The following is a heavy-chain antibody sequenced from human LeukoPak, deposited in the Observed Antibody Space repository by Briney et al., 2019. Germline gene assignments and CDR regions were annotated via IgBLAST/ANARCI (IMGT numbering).Heavy chain of an antibody. J-gene: IGHJ4*02. D-gene: IGHD2-21*01. CDR2: IFSGSCDTK. Sequence: PGGSLRLSCVASGFTFSTYEMNWVRQAPGKGLEWVSYIFSGSCDTKYYADSVKGRFTISRDNAKSSLYLKMNSLRAEDTAIYYCAREASHCGGDCYDYWGQGTLVTVSS. CDR1: GFTFSTYE. V-gene: IGHV3-48*03. CDR3: AREASHCGGDCYDY.